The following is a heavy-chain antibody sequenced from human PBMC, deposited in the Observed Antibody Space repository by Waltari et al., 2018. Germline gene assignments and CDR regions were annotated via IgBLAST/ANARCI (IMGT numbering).Heavy chain of an antibody. CDR1: GYTFTNYW. V-gene: IGHV5-51*01. Sequence: EVQLVQSGAEVKKPGESLKISCKASGYTFTNYWIGWVRQMPGKGLEWMGITCPDDRDTRYRPRFQGQVTSSADNAITTAYLQWSGLRASDTAMYYCARFPGFSSGWYPDYWGQGTLVTVSS. CDR3: ARFPGFSSGWYPDY. D-gene: IGHD6-19*01. CDR2: TCPDDRDT. J-gene: IGHJ4*02.